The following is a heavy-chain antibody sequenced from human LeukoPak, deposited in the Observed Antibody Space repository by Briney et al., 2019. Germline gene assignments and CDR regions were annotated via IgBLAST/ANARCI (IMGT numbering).Heavy chain of an antibody. Sequence: SVKVSCKASGGTFSSYAINWVRQAPGQGLEWMGGIIPIFGTSNYAHKFQGRVTITADESTSTVYMELSSLRSDDTAVYYCARGEYNYGRDWFDPWGQGTLVTVSS. CDR3: ARGEYNYGRDWFDP. CDR2: IIPIFGTS. J-gene: IGHJ5*02. CDR1: GGTFSSYA. D-gene: IGHD5-18*01. V-gene: IGHV1-69*13.